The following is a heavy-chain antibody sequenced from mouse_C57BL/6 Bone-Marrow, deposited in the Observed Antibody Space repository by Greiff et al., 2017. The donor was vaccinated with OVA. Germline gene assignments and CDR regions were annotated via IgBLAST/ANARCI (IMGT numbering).Heavy chain of an antibody. Sequence: EVQLQQSGGGLVKPGGSLKLSCAASGFTFSDYGMHWVRQAPEKGLEWVAYISSGSSTIYYADTVKGRFTISRDNAKNTLFLQMTSLRSEDKAMYYCARRVRRGGYFDYWGQGTTLTVSS. CDR3: ARRVRRGGYFDY. CDR1: GFTFSDYG. V-gene: IGHV5-17*01. J-gene: IGHJ2*01. CDR2: ISSGSSTI. D-gene: IGHD2-14*01.